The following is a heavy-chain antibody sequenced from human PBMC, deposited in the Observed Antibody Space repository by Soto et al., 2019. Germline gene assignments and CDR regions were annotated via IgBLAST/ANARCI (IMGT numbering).Heavy chain of an antibody. J-gene: IGHJ6*03. V-gene: IGHV4-34*01. CDR1: GGSFSGYY. CDR3: ARRWRYKGSYYYYYMDV. D-gene: IGHD1-1*01. CDR2: INHSGST. Sequence: SETLSLTCAVYGGSFSGYYWSWIRQPPGKGLEWIGEINHSGSTNYNPSLKSRVTMSVDTSKNQFSLKLSSVTAADWAVYYCARRWRYKGSYYYYYMDVWGKGTTVTVSS.